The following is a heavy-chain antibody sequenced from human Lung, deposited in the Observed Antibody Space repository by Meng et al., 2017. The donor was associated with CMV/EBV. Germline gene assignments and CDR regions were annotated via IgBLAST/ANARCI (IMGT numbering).Heavy chain of an antibody. Sequence: SGPTLVKPTGTLTLTCTVSGFSLSTTGMGVDWIRQPPGKALEWLAHIFSNDDKSYSTSLKSRLTISKDTSKSQVVLTMTNMDPVDTATYYCARTGIAVAGTYYYYGMDVWGQGTTVXVSS. CDR2: IFSNDDK. D-gene: IGHD6-19*01. CDR3: ARTGIAVAGTYYYYGMDV. V-gene: IGHV2-26*01. CDR1: GFSLSTTGMG. J-gene: IGHJ6*02.